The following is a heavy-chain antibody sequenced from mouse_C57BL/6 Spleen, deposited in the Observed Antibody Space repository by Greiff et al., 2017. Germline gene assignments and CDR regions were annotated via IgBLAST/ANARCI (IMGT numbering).Heavy chain of an antibody. V-gene: IGHV1-64*01. J-gene: IGHJ2*01. CDR1: GYTFTSYW. Sequence: VQLQQSGAELVKPGASVKLSCKASGYTFTSYWMHWVKQRPGQGLEWIGMIHPNSGSTNYNEKFKSKATLTVDKSSSTAYMQLSSLTSEDSAVYYCARDSNYVYFDYWGQGTTLTVSS. CDR2: IHPNSGST. CDR3: ARDSNYVYFDY. D-gene: IGHD2-5*01.